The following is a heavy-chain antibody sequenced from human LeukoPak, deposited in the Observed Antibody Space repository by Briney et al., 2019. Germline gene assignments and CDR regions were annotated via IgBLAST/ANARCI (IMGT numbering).Heavy chain of an antibody. V-gene: IGHV4-39*01. J-gene: IGHJ6*02. D-gene: IGHD3-3*01. CDR1: GGSISSSSYN. Sequence: SETLSLTCTVSGGSISSSSYNWGWIRQPPGKGLEWIASIYYSGSTYYNPSLKSRVTISVDTSKNQFSLKLSSVTAADTAVYYCARHGWAPYYDFWSGYDFSYYYYGMDVWGQGTTVTVSS. CDR2: IYYSGST. CDR3: ARHGWAPYYDFWSGYDFSYYYYGMDV.